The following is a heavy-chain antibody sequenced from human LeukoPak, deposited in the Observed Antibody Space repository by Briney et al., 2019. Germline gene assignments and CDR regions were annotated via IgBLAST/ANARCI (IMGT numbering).Heavy chain of an antibody. J-gene: IGHJ4*02. Sequence: PGGSLRLSCAVSGFTFSSYEMNWVRQAPGKGLEWVSYISSSGFNIYYADSVKGRFTISRDNAKNSLYLQMNSLRAEDTAVYYCAREVAGLRTLWGQGTLVTVSS. CDR3: AREVAGLRTL. CDR2: ISSSGFNI. D-gene: IGHD3-16*01. V-gene: IGHV3-48*03. CDR1: GFTFSSYE.